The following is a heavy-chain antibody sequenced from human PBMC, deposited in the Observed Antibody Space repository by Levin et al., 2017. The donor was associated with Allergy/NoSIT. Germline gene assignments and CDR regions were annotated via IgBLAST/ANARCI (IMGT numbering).Heavy chain of an antibody. CDR3: ARDRRDRRYCSGGSCSDYFDY. D-gene: IGHD2-15*01. CDR1: GGSISSSSYY. J-gene: IGHJ4*02. Sequence: PSETLSLTCTVSGGSISSSSYYWGWIRQPPGKGLEWIGSIYYSGSTYYNPSLKSRVTISVDTSKNQFSLKLSSVTAADTAVYYCARDRRDRRYCSGGSCSDYFDYWGQGTLVTVSS. CDR2: IYYSGST. V-gene: IGHV4-39*07.